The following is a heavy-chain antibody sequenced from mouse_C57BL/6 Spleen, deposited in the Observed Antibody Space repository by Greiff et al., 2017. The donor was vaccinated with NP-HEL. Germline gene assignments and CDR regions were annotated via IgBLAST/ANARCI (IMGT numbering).Heavy chain of an antibody. CDR3: ARGGAQAIYYAMDY. J-gene: IGHJ4*01. CDR1: GYTFTSYT. Sequence: QVQLQQSGAELARPGASVKMSCKASGYTFTSYTMHWVKQRPGQGLEWIGYINPSSGYTKYNQKFKDKATLTADKSSSTAYMQLRSLTSEDSAVYYCARGGAQAIYYAMDYWGQGTSVTVSS. D-gene: IGHD3-2*02. CDR2: INPSSGYT. V-gene: IGHV1-4*01.